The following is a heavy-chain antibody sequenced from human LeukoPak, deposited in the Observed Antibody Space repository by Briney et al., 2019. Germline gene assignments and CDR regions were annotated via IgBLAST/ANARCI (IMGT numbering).Heavy chain of an antibody. V-gene: IGHV4-39*07. CDR1: GGPISSTNYY. D-gene: IGHD2-2*01. J-gene: IGHJ6*03. CDR3: ARVRMDQLPKERYYYYYMDV. CDR2: IYYSGST. Sequence: PSETLSLTCTVSGGPISSTNYYWGWIRQPPGKGLEWIGSIYYSGSTYYNPSLKSRLTISLDTSKNQFSLRLSSVTAADTAFYYCARVRMDQLPKERYYYYYMDVWGKGTTVTVSS.